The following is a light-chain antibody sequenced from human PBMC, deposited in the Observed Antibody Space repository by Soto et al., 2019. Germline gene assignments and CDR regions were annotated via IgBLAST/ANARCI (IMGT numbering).Light chain of an antibody. Sequence: EIVMTQSPATLSVSPGERATLSCRASQSVSSNLAWYQQKPGQAPRLLIYGASTRATGIPARFSGSGSGTDFTLTISSLQSEDFAVYYCQQYNNGPTFGQGTKVEIK. CDR2: GAS. V-gene: IGKV3-15*01. CDR1: QSVSSN. CDR3: QQYNNGPT. J-gene: IGKJ1*01.